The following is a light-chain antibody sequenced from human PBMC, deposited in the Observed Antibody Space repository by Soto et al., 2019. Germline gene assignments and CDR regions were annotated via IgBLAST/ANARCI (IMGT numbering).Light chain of an antibody. CDR1: QSVSSN. CDR3: QQYNNWRT. CDR2: GAS. V-gene: IGKV3-15*01. Sequence: DIVMTQSPATLSVSPGERATLSCRASQSVSSNLAWYQQRPGQAPRLLIYGASTRATGIPARFSGSGSGTEFTLTISIQQSEDVAVYYYQQYNNWRTFGQGTKLEIK. J-gene: IGKJ2*01.